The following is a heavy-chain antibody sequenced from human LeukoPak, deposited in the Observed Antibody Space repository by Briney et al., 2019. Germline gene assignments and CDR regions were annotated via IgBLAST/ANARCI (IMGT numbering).Heavy chain of an antibody. CDR2: ISGSGGST. V-gene: IGHV3-23*01. CDR3: AKDANDILTGYYSSDAFDI. J-gene: IGHJ3*02. Sequence: SGGSLRLSCAASGFTFSSYAMSWVRQAPGKGLEWVSAISGSGGSTYYADSVKGRFTISRDTSKNTPYLQMNSLRAEDTAVYYCAKDANDILTGYYSSDAFDIWGQGTMVTVSS. CDR1: GFTFSSYA. D-gene: IGHD3-9*01.